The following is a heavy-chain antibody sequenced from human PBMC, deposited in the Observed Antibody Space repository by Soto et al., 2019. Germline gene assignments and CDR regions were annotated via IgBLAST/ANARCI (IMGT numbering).Heavy chain of an antibody. V-gene: IGHV1-24*01. J-gene: IGHJ4*02. CDR2: FDPEDGET. CDR3: ATRGRSGSYFDY. CDR1: GYTLTELS. D-gene: IGHD1-26*01. Sequence: ASVKVSCKVSGYTLTELSMHWVRQAPGKGLEWMGGFDPEDGETIYAQKFQGRVTMTEDTSTDTAYMELSSLRSEDTAVYCCATRGRSGSYFDYWGQGTLVTVSS.